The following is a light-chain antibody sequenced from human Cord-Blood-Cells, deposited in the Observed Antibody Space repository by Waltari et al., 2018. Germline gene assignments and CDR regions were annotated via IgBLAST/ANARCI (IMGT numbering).Light chain of an antibody. CDR2: EVS. J-gene: IGLJ1*01. CDR1: SSDVGSYNI. CDR3: CSYAGSIRFYV. Sequence: QSALTQPASVSGSPGQSIPISCTGTSSDVGSYNIVSWYQQHPGKAPKLMIYEVSKRPSGVSNRFSGSKSGNTASLTISGLQAEDEADYYCCSYAGSIRFYVFGTGTKVTVL. V-gene: IGLV2-23*02.